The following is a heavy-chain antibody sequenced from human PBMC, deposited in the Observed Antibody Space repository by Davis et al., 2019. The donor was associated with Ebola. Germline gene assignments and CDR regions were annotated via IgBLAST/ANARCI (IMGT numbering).Heavy chain of an antibody. V-gene: IGHV4-30-4*07. D-gene: IGHD5-18*01. CDR2: YYYTGST. Sequence: SETLSLTCAASGGTISSGGYSWSWIRQPPGKGLEWLGYYYYTGSTYYNPSLKSRVTISVDTSKNQFSLKLSSVTAADTAVYYCARERYSYGPWGAFDIWGQGTMVTVSS. CDR1: GGTISSGGYS. J-gene: IGHJ3*02. CDR3: ARERYSYGPWGAFDI.